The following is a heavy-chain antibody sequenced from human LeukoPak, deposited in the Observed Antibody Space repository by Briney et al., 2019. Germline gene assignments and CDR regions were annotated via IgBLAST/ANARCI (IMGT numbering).Heavy chain of an antibody. CDR3: ASYYDSSGPTFDN. CDR1: GGSISSDDHY. D-gene: IGHD3-22*01. J-gene: IGHJ4*02. CDR2: IYYSGTT. V-gene: IGHV4-30-4*08. Sequence: SETLSLTCTVSGGSISSDDHYWSWVRQSPGKGLEWIAYIYYSGTTYYNPSLESRVTMSIDTSTNQFSLKLNSVTAADTAVYYCASYYDSSGPTFDNWGQGALVTVPS.